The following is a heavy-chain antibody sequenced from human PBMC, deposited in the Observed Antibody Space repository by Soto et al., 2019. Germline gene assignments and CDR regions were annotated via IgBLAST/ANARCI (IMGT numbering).Heavy chain of an antibody. J-gene: IGHJ4*02. Sequence: ASVKVSCKASGYTFTSYGISWVRQAPGQGLEWMGWISAYNGNTNYAQKLQGRVTMTTDTSTSTAYMELRSLRSDDTAVYYCARDCSGGSCYGGIDYWGQGTLVTVSS. V-gene: IGHV1-18*01. CDR2: ISAYNGNT. CDR3: ARDCSGGSCYGGIDY. D-gene: IGHD2-15*01. CDR1: GYTFTSYG.